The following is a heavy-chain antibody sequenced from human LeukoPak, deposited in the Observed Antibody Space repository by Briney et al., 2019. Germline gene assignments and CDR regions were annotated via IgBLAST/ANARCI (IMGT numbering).Heavy chain of an antibody. CDR3: ARHSVAGTTPTFVY. D-gene: IGHD6-19*01. CDR1: GGTFSSYA. J-gene: IGHJ4*02. Sequence: ASVKVSCKASGGTFSSYAISWVRQAPGQGLEWMGGIIPIFGTANYAQKFQGRVTITADESTSTAYMELSSLRSEDTAVYYCARHSVAGTTPTFVYWGQGTLVTVSS. V-gene: IGHV1-69*13. CDR2: IIPIFGTA.